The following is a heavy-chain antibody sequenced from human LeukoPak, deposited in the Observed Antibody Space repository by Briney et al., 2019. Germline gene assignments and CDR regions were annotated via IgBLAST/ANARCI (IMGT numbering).Heavy chain of an antibody. J-gene: IGHJ4*02. CDR2: ISGSGGST. CDR3: AKRGSYHYTFDY. D-gene: IGHD1-26*01. CDR1: GFTFSSYA. Sequence: GGSLRLSCAASGFTFSSYAMSWVRQAPGKGLEWVSAISGSGGSTYYADSVKGRFTISRDDSKNTLYLQMNSLRAEDTAVYYCAKRGSYHYTFDYWGQGTLVTVSS. V-gene: IGHV3-23*01.